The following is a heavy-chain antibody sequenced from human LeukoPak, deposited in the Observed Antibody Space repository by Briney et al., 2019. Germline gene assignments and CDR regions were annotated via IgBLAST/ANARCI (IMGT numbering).Heavy chain of an antibody. D-gene: IGHD5-12*01. V-gene: IGHV4-4*07. CDR1: GDSISSYY. Sequence: MTSETLSLTCTVSGDSISSYYWSWIRQPAGKGLEWIGRIYTSGSTNYNPSLKSRVTMSVDTSKNQFSLKLSSVTAADTAVYYCASYDWSYGASYWGQGTLVTVSS. CDR3: ASYDWSYGASY. J-gene: IGHJ4*02. CDR2: IYTSGST.